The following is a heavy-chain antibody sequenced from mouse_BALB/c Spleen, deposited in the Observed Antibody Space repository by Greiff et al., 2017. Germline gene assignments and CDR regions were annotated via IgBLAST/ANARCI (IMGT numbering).Heavy chain of an antibody. Sequence: EVKLMESGGGLVKPGGSLKLSCAASGFTFSDYYMYWVRQTPEKRLEWVATISDGGSYTYYPDSVKGRFTISRDNAKNNLYLQMSSLKSEDTAMYYCARDRGYYGYDGGARYYAMDYWGQGTSVTVSS. CDR2: ISDGGSYT. V-gene: IGHV5-4*02. CDR3: ARDRGYYGYDGGARYYAMDY. D-gene: IGHD2-2*01. J-gene: IGHJ4*01. CDR1: GFTFSDYY.